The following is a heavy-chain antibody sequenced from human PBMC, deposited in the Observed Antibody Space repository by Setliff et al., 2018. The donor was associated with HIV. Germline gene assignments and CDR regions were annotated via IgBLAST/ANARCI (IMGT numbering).Heavy chain of an antibody. CDR1: GYHFAIYW. J-gene: IGHJ3*01. V-gene: IGHV5-51*01. Sequence: PGESLKISCHASGYHFAIYWIDWVRQMPGKGLEWVGAIYGGDSETRYSPSFQGQVTITADTSTRTAYLQWSSLKASDTATYYCARQVDHKPGMTAYAFDVWGQGTMVTVSS. CDR3: ARQVDHKPGMTAYAFDV. D-gene: IGHD2-15*01. CDR2: IYGGDSET.